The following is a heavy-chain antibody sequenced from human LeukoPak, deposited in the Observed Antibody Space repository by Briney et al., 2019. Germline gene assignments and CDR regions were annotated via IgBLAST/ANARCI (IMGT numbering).Heavy chain of an antibody. CDR1: GYTFTSYY. CDR2: INPSGGST. Sequence: ASVKVSCKASGYTFTSYYMHWVRQAPGQGLEWMGIINPSGGSTSYAQKFQGRVTMTRDTSTSTVYMELSSLRPEDTAVYYCARESPTGVNLRTVYYYYYMDVLGKGTTVTISS. D-gene: IGHD7-27*01. V-gene: IGHV1-46*01. CDR3: ARESPTGVNLRTVYYYYYMDV. J-gene: IGHJ6*03.